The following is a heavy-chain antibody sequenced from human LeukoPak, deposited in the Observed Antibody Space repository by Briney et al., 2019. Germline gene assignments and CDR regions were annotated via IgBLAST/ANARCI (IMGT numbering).Heavy chain of an antibody. J-gene: IGHJ6*03. Sequence: PSQTLSLTCTVSGGSISSGGYYWSWIRQHPGKGLEWIGYIYYSGSTYYNPSLKSRVTTSVDTSKNQFSLKLSSVTAADTAVYYCARDHRAPWSYYYMDVWGKGTTVTVSS. CDR3: ARDHRAPWSYYYMDV. CDR1: GGSISSGGYY. CDR2: IYYSGST. V-gene: IGHV4-31*03.